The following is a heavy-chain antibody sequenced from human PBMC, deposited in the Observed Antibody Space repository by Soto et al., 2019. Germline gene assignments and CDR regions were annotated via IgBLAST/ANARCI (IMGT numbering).Heavy chain of an antibody. Sequence: GASVKVSSKTSGYTFTDYYTHWVRQAPGQGPEWMGWMNPKSGGAYFAQKFQGRVTLTRDTSIGTAYIEVNSLTSDDTAVYFCTRENIEDRDGLYDAFDIWGQGTTVTVSS. CDR3: TRENIEDRDGLYDAFDI. D-gene: IGHD2-15*01. CDR2: MNPKSGGA. J-gene: IGHJ3*02. V-gene: IGHV1-2*02. CDR1: GYTFTDYY.